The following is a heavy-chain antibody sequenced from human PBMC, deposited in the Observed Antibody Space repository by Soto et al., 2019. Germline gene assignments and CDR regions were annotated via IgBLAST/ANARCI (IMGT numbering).Heavy chain of an antibody. D-gene: IGHD6-19*01. CDR3: AKIPHTSAWLRGAFDI. Sequence: EVQLLESGGGLVHPGGSLRLSCAASGFTFSSYAMSWVRQAPGKGLEWVSGISGTGGSTYYADSVKGRLTISRDNSKNTLYLQMNSLRAEDTAVYFCAKIPHTSAWLRGAFDIWGQGTMVTVSS. CDR2: ISGTGGST. V-gene: IGHV3-23*01. CDR1: GFTFSSYA. J-gene: IGHJ3*02.